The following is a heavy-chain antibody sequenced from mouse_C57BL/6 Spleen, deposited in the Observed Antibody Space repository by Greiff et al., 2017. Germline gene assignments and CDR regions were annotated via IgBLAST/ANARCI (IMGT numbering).Heavy chain of an antibody. D-gene: IGHD2-3*01. CDR3: AREGNDGYYEAWFAY. CDR2: ISSGSSTI. CDR1: GFTFSDYG. V-gene: IGHV5-17*01. Sequence: EVHLVESGGGLVKPGGSLKLSCAASGFTFSDYGMHWVRQAPEKGLEWVAYISSGSSTIYYADTVKGRFTISRDNAKNTLFLQMTSLRSEDTAMYYCAREGNDGYYEAWFAYWGQGTLVTVSA. J-gene: IGHJ3*01.